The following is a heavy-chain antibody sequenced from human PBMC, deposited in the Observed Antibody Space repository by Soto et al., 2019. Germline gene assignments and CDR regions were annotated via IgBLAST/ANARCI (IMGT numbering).Heavy chain of an antibody. Sequence: QVQLQESGPGLVKPSQTLSLTCTVSGGSISSGDYYWSWIRQPPGKGLEWIGYIYYSGNTYYNPSLKSRVAISVDTAKNQFSRKLNSVTAADTAVYYCARYSSSWGFDPWGQGTLVTVSS. CDR3: ARYSSSWGFDP. D-gene: IGHD6-13*01. CDR1: GGSISSGDYY. J-gene: IGHJ5*02. V-gene: IGHV4-30-4*01. CDR2: IYYSGNT.